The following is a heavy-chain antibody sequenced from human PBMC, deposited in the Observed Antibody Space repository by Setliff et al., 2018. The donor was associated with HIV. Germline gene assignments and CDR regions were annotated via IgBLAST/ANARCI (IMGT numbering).Heavy chain of an antibody. J-gene: IGHJ4*02. V-gene: IGHV2-5*02. CDR3: THRRRDGFIPY. D-gene: IGHD2-21*01. CDR2: IYWDDDK. CDR1: GFSLSATSMG. Sequence: SGPTLVNPTQTLTLTCTFSGFSLSATSMGVGRVRQPPGKALEWLALIYWDDDKRYSPSLESRLTITKDTSKSQVVLTMTNMDSVDTATYYCTHRRRDGFIPYWGQGTRVTVSS.